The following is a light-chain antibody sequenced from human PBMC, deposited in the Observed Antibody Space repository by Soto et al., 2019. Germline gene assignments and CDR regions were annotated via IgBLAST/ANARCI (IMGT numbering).Light chain of an antibody. CDR3: QQYNNWPPIT. Sequence: EIVMTQYPATLSVSPGERATLSCRGSQSVSSNLAWYQQKPGQAPRLLIYGASTRATGIPASFSGSGSGTEFTLTISSLQSEDFAVYYCQQYNNWPPITFGQGTRLEIK. CDR2: GAS. J-gene: IGKJ5*01. CDR1: QSVSSN. V-gene: IGKV3-15*01.